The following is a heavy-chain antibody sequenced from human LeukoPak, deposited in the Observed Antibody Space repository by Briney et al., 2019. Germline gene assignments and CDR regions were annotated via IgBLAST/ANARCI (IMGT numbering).Heavy chain of an antibody. CDR2: INPSGGST. CDR3: ARSLTTQLWYFQH. D-gene: IGHD3-9*01. V-gene: IGHV1-46*01. CDR1: GYTFTSYY. J-gene: IGHJ1*01. Sequence: GASVKVSCEASGYTFTSYYMHWVRQAPGQGLEWMGIINPSGGSTSYAQKFQGRVTMTRDTSTSTVYMELSSLRSEDTAVYYCARSLTTQLWYFQHWGQGTLVTVSS.